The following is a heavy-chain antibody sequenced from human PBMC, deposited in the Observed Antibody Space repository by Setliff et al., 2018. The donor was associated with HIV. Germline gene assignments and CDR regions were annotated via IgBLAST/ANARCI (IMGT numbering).Heavy chain of an antibody. CDR1: GYSITSGYY. D-gene: IGHD6-13*01. V-gene: IGHV4-38-2*02. CDR2: IHHSGST. Sequence: PSETLSLTCSVSGYSITSGYYWGWIRQPPGKGLEWIGSIHHSGSTYYNPSLRSRVIISVDTSKNEFSLKVSSVTAADTAMYYCARLFSSSWYSYFDYWGQGALVTVPQ. J-gene: IGHJ4*02. CDR3: ARLFSSSWYSYFDY.